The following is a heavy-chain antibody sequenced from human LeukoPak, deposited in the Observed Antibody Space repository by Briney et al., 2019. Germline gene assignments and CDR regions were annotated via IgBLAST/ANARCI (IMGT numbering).Heavy chain of an antibody. CDR3: ASSITNNNWFDP. J-gene: IGHJ5*02. D-gene: IGHD3-16*01. CDR2: ISAYNGNT. V-gene: IGHV1-18*01. CDR1: GYTFTSYG. Sequence: ASVKVSCKASGYTFTSYGISWVRQAPGQGLEWMGWISAYNGNTNYAQKLQGRVTMTTDTSTSTAYMELRSLRSEDTAVYYCASSITNNNWFDPWGQGTLVTVSS.